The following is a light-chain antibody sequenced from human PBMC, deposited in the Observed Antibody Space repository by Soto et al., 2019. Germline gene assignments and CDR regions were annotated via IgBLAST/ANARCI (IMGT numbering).Light chain of an antibody. CDR3: AAWDDSLNGWV. Sequence: QYVLTQTPSASGTPGQRVTISCSGSSSNIGSNTVNWYQQLPGTAPKLLIYSNNQRPSGVPDRFSGSKSGTSASLAISGLQSEDEADYYCAAWDDSLNGWVFGGGTKLTVL. CDR2: SNN. V-gene: IGLV1-44*01. CDR1: SSNIGSNT. J-gene: IGLJ3*02.